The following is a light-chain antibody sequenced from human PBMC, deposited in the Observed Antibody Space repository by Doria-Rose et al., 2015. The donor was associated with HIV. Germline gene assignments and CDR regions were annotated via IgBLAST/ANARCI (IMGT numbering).Light chain of an antibody. CDR2: WAS. V-gene: IGKV4-1*01. CDR3: QQYYDTPS. J-gene: IGKJ3*01. Sequence: DIRMTQSPESLGMSLGERATPNCKSNQSLLYTSKNYLAWYQQKPGQPPTLLIYWASTRQSGVPARFSGSGSGTDFTLTISSLEAEDVAVYYCQQYYDTPSFGPGTTVDIK. CDR1: QSLLYTSKNY.